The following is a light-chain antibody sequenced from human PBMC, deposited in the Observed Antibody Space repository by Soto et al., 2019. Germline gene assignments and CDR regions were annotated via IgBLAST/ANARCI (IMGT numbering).Light chain of an antibody. J-gene: IGLJ2*01. CDR3: SSYTSSSIVV. V-gene: IGLV2-14*01. CDR1: SSDVGGYNY. CDR2: DVS. Sequence: QSVLTQPAFVSGSHGQSITISCTGTSSDVGGYNYVSWYQQHPGKATKLMIYDVSNRPSGVSNRFSGSKSVNTASLTISGLKAEDEADYYCSSYTSSSIVVFGGGPKLTVL.